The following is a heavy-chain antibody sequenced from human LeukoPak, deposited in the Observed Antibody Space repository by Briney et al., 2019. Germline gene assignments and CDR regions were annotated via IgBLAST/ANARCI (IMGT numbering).Heavy chain of an antibody. V-gene: IGHV3-23*01. J-gene: IGHJ4*02. Sequence: GGSLRLSCAASGFTFSAYAMGWVRQAPGKGLEWVSGISGSGISGSADSTYYADSVKGRFTISRDNSKNRLYLQMNSLRAEDTAVYYCAKRSLTYCSGGSCDGGFDYWGQGTLVTVSS. CDR2: ISGSGISGSADST. CDR3: AKRSLTYCSGGSCDGGFDY. D-gene: IGHD2-15*01. CDR1: GFTFSAYA.